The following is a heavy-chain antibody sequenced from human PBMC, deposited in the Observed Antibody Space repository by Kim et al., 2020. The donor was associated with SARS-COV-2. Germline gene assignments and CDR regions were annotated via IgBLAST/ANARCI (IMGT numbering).Heavy chain of an antibody. CDR3: ARDLTITIFGVVIDYYYMRV. V-gene: IGHV3-48*03. J-gene: IGHJ6*03. CDR1: GFTFSSYE. Sequence: GGSLRLSCAASGFTFSSYEMNWVRQAPGKGLEWVSYISSSGSTIYYADSVKGRFTISRDNAKNSLYLQMNSLRAEDTAVYYCARDLTITIFGVVIDYYYMRVWGKGHRVTVSS. CDR2: ISSSGSTI. D-gene: IGHD3-3*01.